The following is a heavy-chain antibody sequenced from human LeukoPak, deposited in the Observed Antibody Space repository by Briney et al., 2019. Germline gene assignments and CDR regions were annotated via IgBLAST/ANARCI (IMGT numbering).Heavy chain of an antibody. CDR3: ARDPYSGSYGPYYYYYMDV. J-gene: IGHJ6*03. CDR2: ITISSSYI. D-gene: IGHD1-26*01. CDR1: GFSFSSYN. V-gene: IGHV3-21*06. Sequence: GGSLRLSCAASGFSFSSYNMNWVRQAPGKGPEGVSSITISSSYIYYADSVKGRFTISRDNAKNSLYLPMASLRVEDTAVYYCARDPYSGSYGPYYYYYMDVWGKGTTVTISS.